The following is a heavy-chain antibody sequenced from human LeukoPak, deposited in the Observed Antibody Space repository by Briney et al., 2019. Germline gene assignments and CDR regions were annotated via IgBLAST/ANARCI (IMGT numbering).Heavy chain of an antibody. V-gene: IGHV3-11*04. CDR1: GFTFSDYY. D-gene: IGHD5-18*01. Sequence: GGSLRLSCAASGFTFSDYYMSWIRQAPGKGLEWVSYISSSSSTIFYADSVKGRFTISRDNAKHSLYLQMNSLRAEDTAVYYCARCPYSFGFAPPQYWGQGTLVTVSS. CDR3: ARCPYSFGFAPPQY. CDR2: ISSSSSTI. J-gene: IGHJ4*02.